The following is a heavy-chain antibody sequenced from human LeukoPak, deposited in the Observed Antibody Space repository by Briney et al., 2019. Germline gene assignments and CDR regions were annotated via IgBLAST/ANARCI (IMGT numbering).Heavy chain of an antibody. J-gene: IGHJ4*02. Sequence: GGSLRLSCAASGFSVSSYAMSWVRQAPGKGLEWVSGISGSGGSTYYADSVKGRFTISRDNSRNTLYLQMNSPRAEDTAVYYYAILPGYSSGWYEVNYWGQGTLVTVSS. V-gene: IGHV3-23*01. D-gene: IGHD6-13*01. CDR2: ISGSGGST. CDR3: AILPGYSSGWYEVNY. CDR1: GFSVSSYA.